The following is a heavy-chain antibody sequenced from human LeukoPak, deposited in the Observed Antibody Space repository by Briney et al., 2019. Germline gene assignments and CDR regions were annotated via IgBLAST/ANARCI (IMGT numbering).Heavy chain of an antibody. D-gene: IGHD3-9*01. V-gene: IGHV3-30*18. CDR1: GFTFSNYG. CDR2: VSNSGTTT. J-gene: IGHJ4*02. CDR3: AKEGDYDILTGYSTSDY. Sequence: QTGGSLRLSCAASGFTFSNYGIHWVRQAPGKGLEWVTVVSNSGTTTYYADSVKGRFTISRDNSKNTLYLQMNSLRAEDTAVYYCAKEGDYDILTGYSTSDYWGQGTLVTVSS.